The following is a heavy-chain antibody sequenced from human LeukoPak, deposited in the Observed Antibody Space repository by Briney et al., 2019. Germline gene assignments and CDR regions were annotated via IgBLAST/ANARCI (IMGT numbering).Heavy chain of an antibody. D-gene: IGHD2-15*01. CDR2: ITASGGRT. V-gene: IGHV3-23*01. CDR1: GFTFSNYA. Sequence: GGSLRLSCAASGFTFSNYAMNWVRQAPGKGLEWVSGITASGGRTYYADSVKGRFTISRDNSKNTLFLQMNSLTAEDTAIYSCARPRLEYCSGGSCFDAFDIWGQGTMVTVSS. J-gene: IGHJ3*02. CDR3: ARPRLEYCSGGSCFDAFDI.